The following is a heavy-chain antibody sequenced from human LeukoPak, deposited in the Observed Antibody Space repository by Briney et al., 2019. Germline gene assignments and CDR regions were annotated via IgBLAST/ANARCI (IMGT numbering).Heavy chain of an antibody. D-gene: IGHD1-26*01. Sequence: PSQTLSLTCTVSGGSISSGDYYWSWIRQPPGKGLEWIGYIYYSGSTYYNPSLKSRVTISVDTSKNQFSLKLSSVTAADTAVYYCARWSQYYEWFDPWGQGTLVTVSS. CDR3: ARWSQYYEWFDP. V-gene: IGHV4-30-4*01. CDR1: GGSISSGDYY. J-gene: IGHJ5*02. CDR2: IYYSGST.